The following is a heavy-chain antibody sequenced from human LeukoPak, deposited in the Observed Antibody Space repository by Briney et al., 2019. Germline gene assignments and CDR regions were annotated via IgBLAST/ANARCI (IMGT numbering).Heavy chain of an antibody. Sequence: GGSLRLSCAASGFTFSSYEMNWVRQAPGKGLELVSYISSSGSTIYYADSVKGRFTISRDNAKNSLYLQMNSLRAEDTAVYYCARALVVVAALDYWGQGTLVTVSS. V-gene: IGHV3-48*03. CDR1: GFTFSSYE. CDR2: ISSSGSTI. CDR3: ARALVVVAALDY. D-gene: IGHD2-15*01. J-gene: IGHJ4*02.